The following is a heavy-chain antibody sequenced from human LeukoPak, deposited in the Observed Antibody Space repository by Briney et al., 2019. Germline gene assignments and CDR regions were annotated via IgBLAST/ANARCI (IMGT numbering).Heavy chain of an antibody. J-gene: IGHJ5*02. CDR3: ARDKGLATYYYGSGSPRWWFDP. CDR2: ISAYNGNT. CDR1: GYTFTSYY. V-gene: IGHV1-18*04. D-gene: IGHD3-10*01. Sequence: ASVKVSCKASGYTFTSYYMHWVRQAPGQGLEWMGWISAYNGNTNYAQKLQGRVTMTTDTSTSTAYMELRSLRSDDTAVYYCARDKGLATYYYGSGSPRWWFDPWGQGTLVTVSS.